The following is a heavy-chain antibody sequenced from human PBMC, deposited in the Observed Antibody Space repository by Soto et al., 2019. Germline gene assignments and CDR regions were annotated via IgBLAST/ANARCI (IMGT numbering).Heavy chain of an antibody. CDR3: AKDCYDFWSGYYQGDYYYYYGMDV. J-gene: IGHJ6*02. CDR2: ISYDGSNK. V-gene: IGHV3-30-3*01. D-gene: IGHD3-3*01. CDR1: GFTFSSYA. Sequence: QVQLVESGGGVVQPGRSLRLSCAASGFTFSSYAMHWVRQAPGKGREWVAVISYDGSNKYYADSVKGRFTISRDNSKNTLYLQMNSLRAEDTAVYYCAKDCYDFWSGYYQGDYYYYYGMDVWGQGTTVTFSS.